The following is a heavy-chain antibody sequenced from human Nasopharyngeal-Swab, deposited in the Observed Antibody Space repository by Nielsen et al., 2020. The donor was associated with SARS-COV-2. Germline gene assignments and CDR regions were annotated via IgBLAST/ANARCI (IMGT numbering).Heavy chain of an antibody. J-gene: IGHJ4*02. CDR1: GDSITNYY. V-gene: IGHV4-59*01. D-gene: IGHD3-9*01. CDR2: FYYSGST. Sequence: SETLSLTFTVSGDSITNYYWSWIRQPPGKELEWIGNFYYSGSTNYSHSLKSRVTISADTSKNQFSLKLTTVTAADTAVYYRSRWYTISRFFDLWGQGTQVTVSS. CDR3: SRWYTISRFFDL.